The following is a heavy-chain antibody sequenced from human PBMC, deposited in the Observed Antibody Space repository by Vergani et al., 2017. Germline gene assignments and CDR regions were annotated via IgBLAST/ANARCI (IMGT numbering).Heavy chain of an antibody. V-gene: IGHV4-38-2*01. J-gene: IGHJ4*02. CDR1: GYSISSGYY. CDR2: IYHSGST. D-gene: IGHD5-18*01. CDR3: TGGVTAYYFDY. Sequence: QVQLQESGPGLVKPSETLSLTCAVSGYSISSGYYWGWTRQPPGKGLEWIGSIYHSGSTYYNPPLKSRVTISVDTSKKQFSLKLSYVTAAAPAVYYCTGGVTAYYFDYWGQGTLVTVSS.